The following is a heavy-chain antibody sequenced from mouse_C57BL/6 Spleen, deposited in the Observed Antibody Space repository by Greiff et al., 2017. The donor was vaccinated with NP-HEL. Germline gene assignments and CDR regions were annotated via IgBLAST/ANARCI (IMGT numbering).Heavy chain of an antibody. V-gene: IGHV1-69*01. CDR2: IDPSDSYT. CDR1: GYTFTSYW. CDR3: ARSQLTGKDWFAY. Sequence: QVQLQQPGAELVMPGASVKLSCKASGYTFTSYWMHWVKQRPGQGLEWIGEIDPSDSYTNYNQKFEGKSTLTVDKSSSTAYMQLSSLTSEDSAVYYCARSQLTGKDWFAYWGQGTLVTVSA. D-gene: IGHD4-1*01. J-gene: IGHJ3*01.